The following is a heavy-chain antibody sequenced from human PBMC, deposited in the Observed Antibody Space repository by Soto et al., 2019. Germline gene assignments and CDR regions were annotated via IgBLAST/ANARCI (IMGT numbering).Heavy chain of an antibody. Sequence: GGSLRLSCAASGFSFSTSIMYWVRQAPGKGLEWVSPISSTGSFIYYADSLKGRFTISRDNADNSLFLQMNNLRAEDTAVYYCARLSRANYDFWSGDYYFDSWGQGTLVTVSS. J-gene: IGHJ4*02. CDR1: GFSFSTSI. V-gene: IGHV3-21*01. CDR2: ISSTGSFI. D-gene: IGHD3-3*01. CDR3: ARLSRANYDFWSGDYYFDS.